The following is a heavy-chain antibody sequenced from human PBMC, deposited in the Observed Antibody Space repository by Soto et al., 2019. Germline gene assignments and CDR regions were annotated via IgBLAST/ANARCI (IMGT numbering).Heavy chain of an antibody. CDR2: IIPIFDTT. CDR1: GGTFSNSG. CDR3: ARAPILVSVTLHENYFAS. V-gene: IGHV1-69*01. J-gene: IGHJ4*02. D-gene: IGHD2-21*02. Sequence: QLHLVQSGAEVKKPGSSLKVSCKASGGTFSNSGISWVRQAPGHGLEWMGGIIPIFDTTTYAQKLQGRITIISDESTNTVYMELSNLRSADTGVYYCARAPILVSVTLHENYFASWGQGTLVTVSS.